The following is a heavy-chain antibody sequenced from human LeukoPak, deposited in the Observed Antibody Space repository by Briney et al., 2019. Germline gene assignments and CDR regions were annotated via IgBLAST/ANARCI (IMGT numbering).Heavy chain of an antibody. J-gene: IGHJ4*02. D-gene: IGHD6-19*01. CDR1: GGSISSHY. CDR2: IYYSGNT. CDR3: ARINSGWYFDY. Sequence: SETLSLTCIVSGGSISSHYWTWIRQPPGKGLEYIGYIYYSGNTNYNPSLKSRVTISVDRSKNQFSLKQTSVTAEDTAVYYCARINSGWYFDYWGQGTLVTVSS. V-gene: IGHV4-59*11.